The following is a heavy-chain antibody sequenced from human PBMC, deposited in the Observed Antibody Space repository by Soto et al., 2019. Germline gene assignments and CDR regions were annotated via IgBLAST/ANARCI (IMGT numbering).Heavy chain of an antibody. J-gene: IGHJ6*02. Sequence: GSAVKVSCKASGYTFTGYYMHWVRQAPGQGLEWMGWINPNSGGTNYAQKFQGWVTMTRDTSISTAYMELSRLRSDDTAVYYCARQSSSAGHYRLDVSSQGTSVTVSS. V-gene: IGHV1-2*04. CDR1: GYTFTGYY. D-gene: IGHD6-6*01. CDR2: INPNSGGT. CDR3: ARQSSSAGHYRLDV.